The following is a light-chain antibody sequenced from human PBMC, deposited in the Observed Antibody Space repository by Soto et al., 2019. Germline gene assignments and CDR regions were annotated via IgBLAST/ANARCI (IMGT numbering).Light chain of an antibody. Sequence: QSALTQPASLSGSHGQSITISCTGTSSDVGSYNLVSWYQQHPGKAPKLMIYEGSKPPSGVSNRFSGSKSGNTASLTLSGLPAEDEADYYFCSYAGSSTPVVFGGGTQLTVL. V-gene: IGLV2-23*01. J-gene: IGLJ2*01. CDR1: SSDVGSYNL. CDR3: CSYAGSSTPVV. CDR2: EGS.